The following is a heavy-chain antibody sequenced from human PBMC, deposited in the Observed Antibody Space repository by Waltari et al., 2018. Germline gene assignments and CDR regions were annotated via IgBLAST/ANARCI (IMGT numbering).Heavy chain of an antibody. CDR1: GYSFTTYW. J-gene: IGHJ5*02. Sequence: EVQLVQSRAEVKKPGESLNISCKASGYSFTTYWIGWVRQMPGKGLEWIGFIYPDPGDSEIRYSPSSQGQVTISADNSVSSAYLHWSSLEASDTAIYYCVRGLLGGYERGWFDPWGQGTLVTVSS. CDR3: VRGLLGGYERGWFDP. CDR2: IYPDPGDSEI. D-gene: IGHD3-9*01. V-gene: IGHV5-51*01.